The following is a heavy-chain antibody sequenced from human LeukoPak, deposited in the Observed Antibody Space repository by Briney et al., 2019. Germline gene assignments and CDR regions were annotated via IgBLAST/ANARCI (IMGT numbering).Heavy chain of an antibody. V-gene: IGHV1-18*01. Sequence: ASVTVSCKASGYTFTSYGISWVRQAPGQGLEWMGWISAYNGNTNYAQKLQGRVTMTTDTSTSTAYMELRSLRSDDTAVYYCARTGGITMVRGVIPYYYGMDVWGQGTTVTVSS. CDR3: ARTGGITMVRGVIPYYYGMDV. D-gene: IGHD3-10*01. CDR1: GYTFTSYG. J-gene: IGHJ6*02. CDR2: ISAYNGNT.